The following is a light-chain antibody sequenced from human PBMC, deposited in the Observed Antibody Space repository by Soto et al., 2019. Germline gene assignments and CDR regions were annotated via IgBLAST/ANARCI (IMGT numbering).Light chain of an antibody. CDR1: QSVSRY. CDR2: DAS. Sequence: EIVLTQSPGTLSLSPGQRATLSCRTSQSVSRYLAWYQQKPGQAPRLLIYDASTRATGISARFSGSGSGTDFTLTISGLESEDFAVYYCQQRSNWPVTFGQGTKVEVK. J-gene: IGKJ1*01. V-gene: IGKV3-11*01. CDR3: QQRSNWPVT.